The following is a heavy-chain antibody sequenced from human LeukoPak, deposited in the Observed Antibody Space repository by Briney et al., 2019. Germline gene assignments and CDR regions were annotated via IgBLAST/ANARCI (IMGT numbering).Heavy chain of an antibody. CDR3: AREGNGLLSKDFDY. J-gene: IGHJ4*02. V-gene: IGHV1-2*02. CDR1: GFTFTDYY. CDR2: IGPHSSAT. D-gene: IGHD2/OR15-2a*01. Sequence: ASMKVSCKSSGFTFTDYYIHWLRQAPGQRLEWMGYIGPHSSATSSPQEFQGRVTMTRDTSMSTAYMELTRLTSDDTAVYYCAREGNGLLSKDFDYWGQGTLVTVSS.